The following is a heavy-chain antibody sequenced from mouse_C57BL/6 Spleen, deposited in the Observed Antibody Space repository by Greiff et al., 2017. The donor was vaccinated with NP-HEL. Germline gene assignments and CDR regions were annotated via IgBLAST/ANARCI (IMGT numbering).Heavy chain of an antibody. D-gene: IGHD2-1*01. Sequence: EVKLMESGGGLVKPGGSLKLSCAASGFTFSDYGMHWVRQAPEKGLEWVAYISSGSSTIYYADTVKGRFTISRDNAKNTLFLQMTSLRSEDTAMYYCATYGNYGYFDYWGQGTTLTVSS. J-gene: IGHJ2*01. V-gene: IGHV5-17*01. CDR3: ATYGNYGYFDY. CDR1: GFTFSDYG. CDR2: ISSGSSTI.